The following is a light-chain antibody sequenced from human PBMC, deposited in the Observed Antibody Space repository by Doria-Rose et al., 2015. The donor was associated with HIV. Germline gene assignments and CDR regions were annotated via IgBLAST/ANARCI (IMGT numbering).Light chain of an antibody. CDR3: HQYGTSWT. V-gene: IGKV3-20*01. CDR2: YGS. J-gene: IGKJ1*01. CDR1: QSFSSTY. Sequence: TQSPGTLSLSPGERATLSCRASQSFSSTYLAWYQQRPGQAPSLLIYYGSTRATGIPDGFSASGSGTDFTLTINRLEPEDFALYYCHQYGTSWTFGQGTKVEI.